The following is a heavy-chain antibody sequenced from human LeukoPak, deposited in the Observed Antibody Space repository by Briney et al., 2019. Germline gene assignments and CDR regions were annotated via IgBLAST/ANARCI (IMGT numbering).Heavy chain of an antibody. J-gene: IGHJ4*02. V-gene: IGHV4-38-2*02. CDR1: GYSVSSGYY. CDR3: ARRPRNSGNDDGPSGLDY. CDR2: MYHSGDT. Sequence: SETLSLTCTVSGYSVSSGYYWGWIRQPPGKGLEWIGSMYHSGDTYYNPSLKSRVTMSVDTSKNQFSLKLSSVTAADTAVYYCARRPRNSGNDDGPSGLDYWGQGTLVTVSS. D-gene: IGHD1-26*01.